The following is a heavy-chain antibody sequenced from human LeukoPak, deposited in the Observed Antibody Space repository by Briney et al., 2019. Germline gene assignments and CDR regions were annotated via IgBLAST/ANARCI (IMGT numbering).Heavy chain of an antibody. Sequence: GGSLRLSCAASGFTFSSYSMNWVRQAPGKGLEWVSSISSSSSYIYYADSVKGRFTISRDNAKNSLYLQMNSLRAEDTAVYYCARVGGDITGTTRGRNYWGQGTLVTVSS. D-gene: IGHD1-7*01. CDR2: ISSSSSYI. CDR3: ARVGGDITGTTRGRNY. J-gene: IGHJ4*02. V-gene: IGHV3-21*01. CDR1: GFTFSSYS.